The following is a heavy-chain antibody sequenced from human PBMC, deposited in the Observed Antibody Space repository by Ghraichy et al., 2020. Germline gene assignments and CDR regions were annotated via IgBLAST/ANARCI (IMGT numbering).Heavy chain of an antibody. CDR2: IDSNSGVT. CDR1: GYTFTGYY. D-gene: IGHD2-8*01. CDR3: AREDCTTGICLQAFDI. J-gene: IGHJ3*02. V-gene: IGHV1-2*02. Sequence: ASVKVSCKTSGYTFTGYYLHWVRQAPGQGLEYMGWIDSNSGVTNSAQKFQGRVTMTRDTSISTAYMELSRLTSDDTAVYFCAREDCTTGICLQAFDIWGQGTKVTVSS.